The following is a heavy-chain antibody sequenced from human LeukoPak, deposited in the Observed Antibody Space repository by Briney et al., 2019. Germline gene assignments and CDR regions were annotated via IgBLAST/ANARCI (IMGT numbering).Heavy chain of an antibody. D-gene: IGHD3-16*02. J-gene: IGHJ4*02. CDR3: ARGGYDYVWGSYRYNY. CDR2: IYYSGST. V-gene: IGHV4-39*07. Sequence: KPSETLSLTCIVSGGSISSSNYFWGWIRQPPGKGLEWIGNIYYSGSTYSNPSLKSRVTMSVDTSKNQFSLKLSSVTAADTAVYYCARGGYDYVWGSYRYNYWGQGTLVTVSS. CDR1: GGSISSSNYF.